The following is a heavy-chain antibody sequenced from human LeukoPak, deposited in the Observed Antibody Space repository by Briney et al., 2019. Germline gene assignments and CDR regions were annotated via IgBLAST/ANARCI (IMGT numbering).Heavy chain of an antibody. J-gene: IGHJ4*02. CDR2: ISGSSGSGGST. V-gene: IGHV3-23*01. D-gene: IGHD3-10*01. Sequence: PGGSLRLSCAASGFTFSSYAMSWVRQAPGKGLEWVSNISGSSGSGGSTYYADSVKGRFTISRDNSKNTLYLQMNSLRAEDTAVYYCARGHYGLDYWGQGTLVTVSS. CDR1: GFTFSSYA. CDR3: ARGHYGLDY.